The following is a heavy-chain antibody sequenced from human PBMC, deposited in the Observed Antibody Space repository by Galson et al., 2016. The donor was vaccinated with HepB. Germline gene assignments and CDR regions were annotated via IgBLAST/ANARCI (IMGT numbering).Heavy chain of an antibody. CDR1: GFTFSNAW. CDR2: IRSKTDGETT. CDR3: TTDGAPQYYFDSSGLDY. D-gene: IGHD3-22*01. Sequence: LRLSCAGTGFTFSNAWMSWVRQAPEKGLEWVGRIRSKTDGETTDYAAPVKGRFTISRDDSKNTLYLQMNSLKTEDTAVYYCTTDGAPQYYFDSSGLDYWGQGTLVTVSS. V-gene: IGHV3-15*01. J-gene: IGHJ4*02.